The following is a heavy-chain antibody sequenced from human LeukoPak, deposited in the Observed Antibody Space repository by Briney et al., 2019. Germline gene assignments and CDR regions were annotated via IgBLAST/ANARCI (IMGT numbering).Heavy chain of an antibody. V-gene: IGHV4-59*01. CDR2: IYYSGST. CDR3: ARGGPGLPFYYYYGMDV. Sequence: PSETLSLTCTVSGGSISSYYWSWIRQPPGKGLEWIGYIYYSGSTNYNPSLKSRVTISVDTSKNQFSLKLSSVTAADTAVYYCARGGPGLPFYYYYGMDVWGQGTTVTVSS. J-gene: IGHJ6*02. D-gene: IGHD3-10*01. CDR1: GGSISSYY.